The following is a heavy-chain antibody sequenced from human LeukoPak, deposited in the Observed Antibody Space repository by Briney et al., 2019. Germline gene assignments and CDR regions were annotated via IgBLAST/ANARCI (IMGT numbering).Heavy chain of an antibody. Sequence: ASVKVSCKASGYTFTSYGISWVRQAPGQGLEWMGWINPNSGGTNYAQKFQGRVTMTRDTSISTAYMELSRLRSDDTAVYYCARPLSEGELSLYLDYWGQGTLVTVSS. J-gene: IGHJ4*02. CDR3: ARPLSEGELSLYLDY. V-gene: IGHV1-2*02. CDR1: GYTFTSYG. CDR2: INPNSGGT. D-gene: IGHD3-16*02.